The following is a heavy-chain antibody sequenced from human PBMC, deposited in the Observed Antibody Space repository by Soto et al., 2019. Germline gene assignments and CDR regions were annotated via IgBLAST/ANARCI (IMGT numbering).Heavy chain of an antibody. CDR3: AKGRTSSNRVSCHRGCFDY. D-gene: IGHD2-8*01. V-gene: IGHV3-21*01. Sequence: SLRLSCTGSGVSFSGQTMNCLRQAPGRGLEWVSYISQSSSHKYYADSLKGRCTLSRDNAQNPLFLEMNTLTVDDTALYYCAKGRTSSNRVSCHRGCFDYRREGYLFTTPS. J-gene: IGHJ4*02. CDR2: ISQSSSHK. CDR1: GVSFSGQT.